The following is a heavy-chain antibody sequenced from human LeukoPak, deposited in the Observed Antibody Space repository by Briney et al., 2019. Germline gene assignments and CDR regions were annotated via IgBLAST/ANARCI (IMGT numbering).Heavy chain of an antibody. D-gene: IGHD3-3*02. CDR3: ARDGILGSHDY. CDR2: IDSDGSST. CDR1: GFTFSSYA. V-gene: IGHV3-74*01. J-gene: IGHJ4*02. Sequence: GGSLRLSCAASGFTFSSYAMSWVRQAPGKGLVWVSRIDSDGSSTSYADSVKGRFTISRDNAKNTVFLQMNSLRADDTAVYYCARDGILGSHDYWGQGTLVTVSS.